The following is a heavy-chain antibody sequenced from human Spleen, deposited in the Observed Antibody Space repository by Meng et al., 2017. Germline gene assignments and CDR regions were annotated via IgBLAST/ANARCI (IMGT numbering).Heavy chain of an antibody. CDR3: ARDARFSYGQGY. CDR1: GFTFSSYW. CDR2: IKQDGSEK. J-gene: IGHJ4*02. Sequence: GESLKISCAASGFTFSSYWMSWVRQAPGKGLEWVANIKQDGSEKYYVDSVKGRFTISRDNAKNSLYLQMNSLRAEDTAVYYCARDARFSYGQGYWGQGTLVTVSS. V-gene: IGHV3-7*01. D-gene: IGHD5-18*01.